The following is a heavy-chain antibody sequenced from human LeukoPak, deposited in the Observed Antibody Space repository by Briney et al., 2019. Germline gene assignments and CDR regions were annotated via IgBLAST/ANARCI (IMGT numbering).Heavy chain of an antibody. CDR2: IYSGGST. J-gene: IGHJ4*02. CDR3: ARRYCGGDCYFDY. V-gene: IGHV3-53*01. D-gene: IGHD2-21*02. Sequence: GGSLRLSCAASGFTVSSNYMSWVRQAPGKGLEWVLVIYSGGSTYYADSVKGRFTISRDNSKNTLYLQMNSLRTEDTAVYYCARRYCGGDCYFDYWGQGTLVTVSS. CDR1: GFTVSSNY.